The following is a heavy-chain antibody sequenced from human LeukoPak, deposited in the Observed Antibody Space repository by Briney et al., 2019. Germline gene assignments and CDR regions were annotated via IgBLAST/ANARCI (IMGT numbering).Heavy chain of an antibody. CDR1: GFIVSDTY. CDR2: LYSGGST. Sequence: PWGTLRLSCAVSGFIVSDTYMSWVRQAPGKGLEWVSLLYSGGSTHYADSVKGRFTISRDKSKNMLSLQMNSLSAEDTAVYYCARGKSGIYTRPSDYWGQGTLVTVSS. V-gene: IGHV3-66*01. D-gene: IGHD1-26*01. CDR3: ARGKSGIYTRPSDY. J-gene: IGHJ4*02.